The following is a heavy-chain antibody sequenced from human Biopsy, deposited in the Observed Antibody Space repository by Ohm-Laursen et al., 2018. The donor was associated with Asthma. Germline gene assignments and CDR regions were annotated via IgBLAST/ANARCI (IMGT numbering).Heavy chain of an antibody. CDR1: GFAFNNSS. V-gene: IGHV3-30*18. CDR3: AKGRYKWNDGYYGLDV. D-gene: IGHD1-20*01. Sequence: RSLRLSCTASGFAFNNSSMTWVRQAPGKGLEWVAVIAYDGSKKYYADSVKGRFTISRDNSKNTLYLQMNSLRGEDTAVYYCAKGRYKWNDGYYGLDVWGQGTTVTVSS. CDR2: IAYDGSKK. J-gene: IGHJ6*02.